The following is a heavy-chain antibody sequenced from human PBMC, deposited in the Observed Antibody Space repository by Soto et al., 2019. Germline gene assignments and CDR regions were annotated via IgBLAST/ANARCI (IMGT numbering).Heavy chain of an antibody. CDR3: ARARYSSGWDIDF. CDR2: INSGNGKP. J-gene: IGHJ4*02. CDR1: GYTFTTYP. D-gene: IGHD6-19*01. Sequence: QVQLVQSGAEVRKPGASVNVSCKASGYTFTTYPIHWVRQAPGQRLEWMGWINSGNGKPKYATKYQARVTITWDTSAPTAKMELSSLTSEDTAVYYCARARYSSGWDIDFWGQGTLVSVSS. V-gene: IGHV1-3*01.